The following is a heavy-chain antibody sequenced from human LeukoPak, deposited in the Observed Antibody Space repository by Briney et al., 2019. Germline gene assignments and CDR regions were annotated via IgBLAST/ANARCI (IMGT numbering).Heavy chain of an antibody. CDR1: GFTFSSYA. CDR3: ARGGSYYLDY. Sequence: GSLRLSCATSGFTFSSYAMHWVRQAPGKGLEWVAVISYDGSNKYYADSVKGRFTISRDNSKNTLYLQMNSLRAEDTAVYYCARGGSYYLDYWGQGTLVTVSS. D-gene: IGHD1-26*01. CDR2: ISYDGSNK. J-gene: IGHJ4*02. V-gene: IGHV3-30-3*01.